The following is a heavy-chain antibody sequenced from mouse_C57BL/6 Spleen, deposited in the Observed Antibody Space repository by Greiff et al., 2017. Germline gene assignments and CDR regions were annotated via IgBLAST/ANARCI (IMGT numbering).Heavy chain of an antibody. CDR3: ASYGSRPLDY. CDR2: IDPEHGDT. J-gene: IGHJ2*01. Sequence: EVQLQQSGAELVRPGASVTMSCTASGFYFNDDYMHWVKQRPGKGLEWIGGIDPEHGDTEYGSKFQGKATITADTSSNTAYLQLSSLTSEDSAVYYYASYGSRPLDYWGKGTTLTVSS. V-gene: IGHV14-4*01. D-gene: IGHD1-1*02. CDR1: GFYFNDDY.